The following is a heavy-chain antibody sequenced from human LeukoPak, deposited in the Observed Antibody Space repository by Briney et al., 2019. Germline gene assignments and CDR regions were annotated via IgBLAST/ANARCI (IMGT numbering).Heavy chain of an antibody. J-gene: IGHJ4*02. CDR3: ARGAGIIQLWLVY. CDR1: GGSTSSYY. CDR2: IYYSGIT. V-gene: IGHV4-59*12. Sequence: SETLSLTCTVSGGSTSSYYWSWIRQPPGKGLEWIGHIYYSGITNHNTSLKSRVTISLDTSKNQFSLKLSSVTAADTAVYYCARGAGIIQLWLVYWGQGTLVTVSS. D-gene: IGHD5-18*01.